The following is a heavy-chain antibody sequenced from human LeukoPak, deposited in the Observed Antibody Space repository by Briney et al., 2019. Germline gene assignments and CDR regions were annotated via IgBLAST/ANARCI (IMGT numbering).Heavy chain of an antibody. CDR1: GGSFSGYF. Sequence: LSLTCAVYGGSFSGYFWTWIRQPPGKGLEWVSYISSSGSTIYYADSVKGRFTISRDNAKNSLYLQMNSLRAEDTAVYYCARPVVRSGWYADAFDIWGQGTMVTVSS. J-gene: IGHJ3*02. D-gene: IGHD6-19*01. CDR2: ISSSGSTI. V-gene: IGHV3-11*01. CDR3: ARPVVRSGWYADAFDI.